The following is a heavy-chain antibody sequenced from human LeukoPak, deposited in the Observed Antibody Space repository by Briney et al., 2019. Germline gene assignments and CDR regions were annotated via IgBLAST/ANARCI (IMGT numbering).Heavy chain of an antibody. Sequence: PSETLSLTCTVSGGSISPYYWSWIRQPAGRGLEWIGRIYYTGTTDYNPSLKSRVSMSLDTSTKQFSLKLSSVTAADTAVYYFARGLTAAVDRALDYWGQGTLVTVSS. D-gene: IGHD6-13*01. CDR3: ARGLTAAVDRALDY. J-gene: IGHJ4*02. V-gene: IGHV4-4*07. CDR1: GGSISPYY. CDR2: IYYTGTT.